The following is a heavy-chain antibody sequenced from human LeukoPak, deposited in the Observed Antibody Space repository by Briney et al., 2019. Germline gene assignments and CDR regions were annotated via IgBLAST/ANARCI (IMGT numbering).Heavy chain of an antibody. D-gene: IGHD3-9*01. V-gene: IGHV1-18*01. CDR2: ISAYNGNT. CDR3: ARLQLVYDILTGYYKLPAFPDY. J-gene: IGHJ4*02. CDR1: GYTFTSYG. Sequence: GASVKVSCKASGYTFTSYGISWVRQAPGQGLEWMGWISAYNGNTNYAQKLQGRVTMTTDTSTSTAYMELRSLRSDDTAVYYCARLQLVYDILTGYYKLPAFPDYWGQGTLVTVSS.